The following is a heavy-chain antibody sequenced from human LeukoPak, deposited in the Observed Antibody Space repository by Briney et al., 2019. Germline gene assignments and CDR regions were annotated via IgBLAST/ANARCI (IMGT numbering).Heavy chain of an antibody. D-gene: IGHD5-24*01. CDR3: ASRGH. CDR1: GGSISSGSYY. V-gene: IGHV4-61*02. Sequence: PSETLSLTCTVSGGSISSGSYYWSWIRQPAGKGLEWIGRIYTSRSTNYNPSLKSRVTISVDTYKNQFSLKLSSVTAADTAVYYCASRGHWGQGTLVTVSS. J-gene: IGHJ4*02. CDR2: IYTSRST.